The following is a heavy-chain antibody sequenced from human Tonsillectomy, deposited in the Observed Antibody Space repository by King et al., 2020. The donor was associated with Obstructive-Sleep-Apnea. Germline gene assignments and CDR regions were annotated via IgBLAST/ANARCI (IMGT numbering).Heavy chain of an antibody. CDR2: ISYDGSNK. V-gene: IGHV3-30-3*01. CDR1: GFTFSSYA. CDR3: ARGGLLWFGEHEGGSYFDY. D-gene: IGHD3-10*01. J-gene: IGHJ4*02. Sequence: VQLVESGGGVVQPGRSLRLSCAASGFTFSSYAMHWVRQAPGKGLEWVAVISYDGSNKYYADSVKGRFTISRDNSKNTLYLQMNSLRAEDTAVYYCARGGLLWFGEHEGGSYFDYWGQGTLVTVSS.